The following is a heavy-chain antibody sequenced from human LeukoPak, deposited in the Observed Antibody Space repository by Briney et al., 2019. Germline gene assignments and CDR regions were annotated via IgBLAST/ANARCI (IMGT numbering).Heavy chain of an antibody. Sequence: PGGSLRLSCAASGFTFSSYGMHWVRQAPGKGLEWASFIRYDGGNKYYADSVKGRFTISRDNSKNTLYLRMNSLRGEDTAVYYCAKRVGATTIDYWGQGTLVTVSS. CDR3: AKRVGATTIDY. D-gene: IGHD1-26*01. J-gene: IGHJ4*02. V-gene: IGHV3-30*02. CDR1: GFTFSSYG. CDR2: IRYDGGNK.